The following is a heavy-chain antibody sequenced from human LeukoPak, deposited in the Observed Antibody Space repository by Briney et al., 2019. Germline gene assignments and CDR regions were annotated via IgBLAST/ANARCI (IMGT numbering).Heavy chain of an antibody. CDR1: GGSFSGYY. CDR2: INHSGST. Sequence: PSETLSLTCAVYGGSFSGYYWSWIRQPPGKGLEWIGEINHSGSTNYNPSLKSRVTISVDTSKNQFSLKPSSVTAADTAVYYCARVNRYYYDSSGYSPRTYYFDYWGQGTLVTVSS. V-gene: IGHV4-34*01. J-gene: IGHJ4*02. CDR3: ARVNRYYYDSSGYSPRTYYFDY. D-gene: IGHD3-22*01.